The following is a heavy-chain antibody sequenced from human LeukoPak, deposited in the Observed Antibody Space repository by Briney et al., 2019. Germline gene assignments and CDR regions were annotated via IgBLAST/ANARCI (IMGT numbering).Heavy chain of an antibody. V-gene: IGHV3-11*01. CDR3: ARYYSSGFDI. D-gene: IGHD2-21*01. J-gene: IGHJ3*02. CDR1: GFTFSGYS. Sequence: GGSLRLSCAASGFTFSGYSLSWIRQAPGKGLRWVSYINSGANTIYYADSVKGRFTISRDDAKNSLYLQMNSLRAEDTAVYYCARYYSSGFDIWGQGTMVTVSS. CDR2: INSGANTI.